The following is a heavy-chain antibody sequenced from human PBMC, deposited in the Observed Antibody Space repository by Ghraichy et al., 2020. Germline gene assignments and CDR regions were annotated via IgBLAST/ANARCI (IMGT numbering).Heavy chain of an antibody. J-gene: IGHJ6*02. Sequence: ESLNISCTVSGGSISSYYWSWIRQPPGKGLEWIGYIYYSGSTNYNPSLKSRVTISVDTSKNQFSLKLSSVTAADTAVYYCARGIYGDFWSGYLYYYYYYGMDVWGQGTTVTVSS. CDR1: GGSISSYY. D-gene: IGHD3-3*01. CDR3: ARGIYGDFWSGYLYYYYYYGMDV. V-gene: IGHV4-59*01. CDR2: IYYSGST.